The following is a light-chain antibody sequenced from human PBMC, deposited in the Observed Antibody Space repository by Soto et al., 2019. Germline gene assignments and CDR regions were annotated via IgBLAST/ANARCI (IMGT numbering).Light chain of an antibody. V-gene: IGKV3-20*01. CDR3: QQFSSYPLT. CDR2: AAS. Sequence: GASATLSCRASQSVSSNLAWYQRKPGQAPRLLIYAASTRATGGPDRFSGGGSGTDFTLTISRLEPEDFAVYYCQQFSSYPLTFGGGTKVDI. J-gene: IGKJ4*01. CDR1: QSVSSN.